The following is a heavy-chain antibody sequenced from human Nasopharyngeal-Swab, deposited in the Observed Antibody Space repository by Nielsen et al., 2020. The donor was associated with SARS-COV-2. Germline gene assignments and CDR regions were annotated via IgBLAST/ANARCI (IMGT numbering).Heavy chain of an antibody. CDR1: GDSVSSNSAA. J-gene: IGHJ6*03. V-gene: IGHV6-1*01. CDR3: ARDLEGHIAVAGTLVHHYYYYYYMDV. D-gene: IGHD6-19*01. CDR2: TYYRSKWSN. Sequence: LRLSFALSGDSVSSNSAAWNWIRQSPSRGLEWQGRTYYRSKWSNDYAVSVKSPITINPATSKNQFSLQLNSVNPEDTAVYYCARDLEGHIAVAGTLVHHYYYYYYMDVWGKGTTVTVSS.